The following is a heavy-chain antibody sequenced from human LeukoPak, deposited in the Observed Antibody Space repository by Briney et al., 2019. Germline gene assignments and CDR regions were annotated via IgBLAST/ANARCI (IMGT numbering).Heavy chain of an antibody. D-gene: IGHD5-12*01. CDR1: GGSISSYY. V-gene: IGHV4-59*01. CDR3: ARVSGYDWESFYDY. J-gene: IGHJ4*02. CDR2: IYYSGST. Sequence: SETLSLTCTVPGGSISSYYWSWIRQPPGKGLEWIGYIYYSGSTNYNPSLKSRVTISVDTSKNQFSLKLNSVTAADTAVYYCARVSGYDWESFYDYWGQGTLVTVSS.